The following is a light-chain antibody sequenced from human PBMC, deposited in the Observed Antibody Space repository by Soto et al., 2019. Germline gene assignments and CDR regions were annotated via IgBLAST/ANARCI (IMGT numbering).Light chain of an antibody. CDR1: KSFSRSY. J-gene: IGKJ5*01. Sequence: EIVLTQSPDTLSLSPGERATLSCRASKSFSRSYLAWYQQKPGQAPRLLIYGASSRATGIPDRFSGSGSGTDFTLTISSLEPEDSAVYYCQQRHMWPITFGQGTRLEIK. V-gene: IGKV3D-20*02. CDR2: GAS. CDR3: QQRHMWPIT.